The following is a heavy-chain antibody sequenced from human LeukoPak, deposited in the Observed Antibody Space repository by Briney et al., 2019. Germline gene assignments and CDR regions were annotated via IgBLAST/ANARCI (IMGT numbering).Heavy chain of an antibody. V-gene: IGHV1-46*01. J-gene: IGHJ5*02. Sequence: ASVKVSCKASGYTFTSYYMHWVRQAPGQGLEWMGIINPSGGSTSYAQKFQGRVTMTRDTSTSTVYMELSSLRSEDTAVYYCARDAEFFGVVRNWFDPWGQGTLVTVFS. D-gene: IGHD3-3*01. CDR3: ARDAEFFGVVRNWFDP. CDR2: INPSGGST. CDR1: GYTFTSYY.